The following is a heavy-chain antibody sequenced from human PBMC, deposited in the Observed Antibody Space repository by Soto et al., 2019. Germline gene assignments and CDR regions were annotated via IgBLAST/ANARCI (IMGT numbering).Heavy chain of an antibody. CDR1: GGSISSGGYY. J-gene: IGHJ4*02. Sequence: QVQLQESGPGLVKPSQTLSLTCTVSGGSISSGGYYWSWIRQHPGKGLEWIGYIYYSGSTYYNPSLRSRVTISVDTSKHRFSLKLSSVTAADTAVYYCAGIYSGSPGGTLRYWGQGTLVTVSS. V-gene: IGHV4-31*03. D-gene: IGHD1-26*01. CDR3: AGIYSGSPGGTLRY. CDR2: IYYSGST.